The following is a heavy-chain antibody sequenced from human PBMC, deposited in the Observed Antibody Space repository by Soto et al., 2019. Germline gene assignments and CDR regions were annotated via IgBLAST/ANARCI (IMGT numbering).Heavy chain of an antibody. CDR2: INAGNGNT. J-gene: IGHJ4*02. D-gene: IGHD6-19*01. V-gene: IGHV1-3*01. CDR1: GYTFTSYA. Sequence: ASVKVSCKASGYTFTSYAMHWVRQAPGQRLEWMGWINAGNGNTKYSQKFQGRVTITRDTSASTAYMELSSLRSEDTAVYYCARDCSRYSSGSWGYYFDYWGQGTLVTGSS. CDR3: ARDCSRYSSGSWGYYFDY.